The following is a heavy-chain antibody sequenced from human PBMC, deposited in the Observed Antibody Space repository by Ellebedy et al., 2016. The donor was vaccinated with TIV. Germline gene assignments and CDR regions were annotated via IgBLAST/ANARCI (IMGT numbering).Heavy chain of an antibody. D-gene: IGHD6-19*01. V-gene: IGHV4-39*01. CDR3: ARESSGWYNSVYYYYYGMDV. CDR2: ISYSGST. CDR1: GCSISSSSYY. J-gene: IGHJ6*02. Sequence: MPGGSLRLSCTVSGCSISSSSYYWGWIRQPPGKGLEWIGKISYSGSTYYNPSLKSRVTISLDTSKNQFSLKLSSVTAADTAVYYCARESSGWYNSVYYYYYGMDVWGQGTTVTVS.